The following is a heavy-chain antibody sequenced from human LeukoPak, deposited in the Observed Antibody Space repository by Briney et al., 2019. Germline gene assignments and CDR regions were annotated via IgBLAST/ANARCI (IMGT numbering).Heavy chain of an antibody. CDR1: GFTFSRHG. CDR2: ISPSGDIK. Sequence: QPGGSLRLSCVASGFTFSRHGMNWVRQAPGKGLEWVSGISPSGDIKYYVDSVKGRFTVSRDNSKNSLYLQMNSLRAEDTAVYYCARAHYDILTGYYTAFDIWGQGTMVTVSS. J-gene: IGHJ3*02. CDR3: ARAHYDILTGYYTAFDI. V-gene: IGHV3-23*01. D-gene: IGHD3-9*01.